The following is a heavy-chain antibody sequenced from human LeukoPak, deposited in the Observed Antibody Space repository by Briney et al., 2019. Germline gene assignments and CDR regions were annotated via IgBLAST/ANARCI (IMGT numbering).Heavy chain of an antibody. Sequence: ASVNVSCKASGYTFTGYYMHWVRQAPGQGLEWMGRINPNSGGTNYAQKFQGRVTMTRDTSISTAYMELSRLRSDDTAVYYCAREEYFWSGYYSPIDYWGQGTLVTVSS. CDR1: GYTFTGYY. CDR3: AREEYFWSGYYSPIDY. CDR2: INPNSGGT. J-gene: IGHJ4*02. V-gene: IGHV1-2*06. D-gene: IGHD3-3*01.